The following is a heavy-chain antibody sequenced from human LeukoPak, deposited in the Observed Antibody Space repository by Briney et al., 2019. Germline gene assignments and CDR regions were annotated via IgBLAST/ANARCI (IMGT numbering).Heavy chain of an antibody. J-gene: IGHJ4*02. V-gene: IGHV1-2*02. Sequence: ASVKVSCKASGYTFTGYYMHWVRQAPGQGLEWMGWTNPNSGGTNYAQKFQGRVTMTRDTSISTAYMELSRLRSDDTAVYYCARPNCSSTSCYVFYYFDYWGQGTLVTVSS. D-gene: IGHD2-2*01. CDR1: GYTFTGYY. CDR3: ARPNCSSTSCYVFYYFDY. CDR2: TNPNSGGT.